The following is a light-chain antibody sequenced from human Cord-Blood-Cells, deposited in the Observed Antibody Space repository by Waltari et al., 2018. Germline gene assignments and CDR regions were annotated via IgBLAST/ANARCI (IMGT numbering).Light chain of an antibody. CDR2: LGS. J-gene: IGKJ1*01. CDR1: QSLLHSNGYNY. CDR3: MQALQTPRT. Sequence: DIVMPQSPLSLHVTPGEPASIPCRPRQSLLHSNGYNYLDWYLQKPGQSPQLLIYLGSNRASGVPDRFSGSGSGTDFTLKISRVEAEDVGVYYCMQALQTPRTFGQGTKVEIK. V-gene: IGKV2-28*01.